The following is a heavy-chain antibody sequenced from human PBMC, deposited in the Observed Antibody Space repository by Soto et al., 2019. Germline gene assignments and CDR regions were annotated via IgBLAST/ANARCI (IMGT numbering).Heavy chain of an antibody. V-gene: IGHV5-10-1*01. CDR1: GYSFTSYW. CDR2: IDPSDSYT. D-gene: IGHD1-26*01. CDR3: ARLVGGSSAYYYYGMDV. Sequence: GESLKISCKGSGYSFTSYWISWVRQMPWKGLEWMGRIDPSDSYTNYSPSFQGHVTISADKSISTAYLQWSSLKASDTAMYYCARLVGGSSAYYYYGMDVWGQGTTVTVSS. J-gene: IGHJ6*02.